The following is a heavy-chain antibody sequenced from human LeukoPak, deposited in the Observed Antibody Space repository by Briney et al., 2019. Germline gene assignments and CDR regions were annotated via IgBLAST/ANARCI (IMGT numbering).Heavy chain of an antibody. J-gene: IGHJ3*02. CDR3: ARVKLGSLNAFDI. CDR1: GFTFSSYA. D-gene: IGHD7-27*01. V-gene: IGHV3-30-3*01. Sequence: GGSLRLSCAASGFTFSSYAMHRVRQAPGKGLEWVAVISYDGSNKYYADSVKGRFTISRDNSKNTLYLQMNSLRAEDTAVYYRARVKLGSLNAFDIWGQGTMVTVSS. CDR2: ISYDGSNK.